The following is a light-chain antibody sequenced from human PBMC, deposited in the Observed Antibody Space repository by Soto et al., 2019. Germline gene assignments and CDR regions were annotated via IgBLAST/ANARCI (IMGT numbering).Light chain of an antibody. Sequence: SYELTQPPSVSVAPGQTARLTCGGDNIGTKSVHWYQQKPGQAPVLVVYGDSDRPSGIPERFSGSNSGTTATLTISRVEAGDEADYYCQVWDSSSDHYVFGTATKLTVL. V-gene: IGLV3-21*02. CDR3: QVWDSSSDHYV. CDR1: NIGTKS. CDR2: GDS. J-gene: IGLJ1*01.